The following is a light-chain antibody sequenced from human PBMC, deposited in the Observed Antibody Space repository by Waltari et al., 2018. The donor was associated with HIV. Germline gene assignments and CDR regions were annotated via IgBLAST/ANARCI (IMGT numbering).Light chain of an antibody. CDR3: AAWDDNLDAAL. J-gene: IGLJ2*01. CDR2: KNN. Sequence: HSALTQPPSASGTPGQRVTISCSGGRSNIGSNHVSWYHQVPGTAPKLLIYKNNQRPSGVPDRFSGSKSGTSASLAISGLQSEDEADYFCAAWDDNLDAALFGGGTKLTVL. CDR1: RSNIGSNH. V-gene: IGLV1-44*01.